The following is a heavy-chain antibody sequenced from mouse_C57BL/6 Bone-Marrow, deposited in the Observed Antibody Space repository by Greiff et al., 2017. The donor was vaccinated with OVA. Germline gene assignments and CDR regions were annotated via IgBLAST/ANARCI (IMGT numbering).Heavy chain of an antibody. V-gene: IGHV1-64*01. Sequence: QVHVKQPGAELVKPGASVKLSCKASGYTFTSYWMHWVKQRPGQGLEWIGMIHPNSGSTNYNEKFKSKATLTVDKSSSTAYMQLSSLTSEDSAVYYCGLTGTRDFDYWGQGTTLTVSS. CDR2: IHPNSGST. CDR3: GLTGTRDFDY. J-gene: IGHJ2*01. D-gene: IGHD4-1*01. CDR1: GYTFTSYW.